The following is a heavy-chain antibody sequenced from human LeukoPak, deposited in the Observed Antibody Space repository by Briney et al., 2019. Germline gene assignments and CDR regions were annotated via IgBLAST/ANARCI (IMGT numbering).Heavy chain of an antibody. D-gene: IGHD2-2*01. J-gene: IGHJ4*02. CDR2: IYYSGST. CDR3: ARETLDCSSTSCYQGLDY. CDR1: GGSISSGDYY. V-gene: IGHV4-30-4*01. Sequence: PSQTLSLTCTVSGGSISSGDYYWSWIRQPPRKCLEWIGYIYYSGSTYYNPSLKSRVTISVDTSKNQFSLKLSSVTAADTAVYYCARETLDCSSTSCYQGLDYWGQGTLVIVSS.